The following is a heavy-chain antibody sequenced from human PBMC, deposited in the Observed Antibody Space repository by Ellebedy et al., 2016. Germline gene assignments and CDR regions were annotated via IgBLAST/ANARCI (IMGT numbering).Heavy chain of an antibody. V-gene: IGHV3-30*12. D-gene: IGHD3-22*01. J-gene: IGHJ4*02. Sequence: GGSLRLSCAASGFTFSHYGMQWVRQAPGKGLEWLSVIYTDGGKKYYADSVKGRFTISRDNAKNTLSLQMNSLRAEDTAVYYCARDLWDQDGSGYYFVFDYWGQGTLVTVSS. CDR3: ARDLWDQDGSGYYFVFDY. CDR2: IYTDGGKK. CDR1: GFTFSHYG.